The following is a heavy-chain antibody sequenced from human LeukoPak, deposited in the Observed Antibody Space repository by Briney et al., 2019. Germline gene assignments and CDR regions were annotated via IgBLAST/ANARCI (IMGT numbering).Heavy chain of an antibody. V-gene: IGHV4-34*01. Sequence: SETLSLTCGVYGGSFSGYYWSWIRQPPGKGLEWIGEINHSGSTNYNPSLKSRVTISVDTSKNQFSLRLSSVTAADTAVYHCARLWYYGSGSPTLDYWGQGTLVTVSS. J-gene: IGHJ4*02. CDR3: ARLWYYGSGSPTLDY. CDR2: INHSGST. CDR1: GGSFSGYY. D-gene: IGHD3-10*01.